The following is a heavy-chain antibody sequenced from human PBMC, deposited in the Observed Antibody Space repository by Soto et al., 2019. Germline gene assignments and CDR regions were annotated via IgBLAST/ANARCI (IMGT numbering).Heavy chain of an antibody. CDR1: GFTFNSYW. D-gene: IGHD3-10*01. Sequence: EVQLVESGGGLVQHGGSLRLSCAASGFTFNSYWMHWVRQAPGKGLVWVSRINPDGRSTNYAYYVKGRFTISRDNAKNTLYLQMNSLSAEDKAVYHCARGGLQGSGNHYNDNWGNVNLVTVAS. CDR2: INPDGRST. CDR3: ARGGLQGSGNHYNDN. V-gene: IGHV3-74*01. J-gene: IGHJ4*01.